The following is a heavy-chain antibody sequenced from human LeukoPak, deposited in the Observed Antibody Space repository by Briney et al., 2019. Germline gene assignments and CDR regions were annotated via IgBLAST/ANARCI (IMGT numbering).Heavy chain of an antibody. Sequence: SETLSLTCTVSGGSVYGYYWTWIRQPAGKGLEWIGRIYVSGNTNFNPSLNRRVTMSLDTSKNQFSLKLSSVTAADTAVYYCARDTYGSGRLDAFDIWGQGTMVTVSS. CDR2: IYVSGNT. CDR1: GGSVYGYY. D-gene: IGHD3-10*01. CDR3: ARDTYGSGRLDAFDI. J-gene: IGHJ3*02. V-gene: IGHV4-4*07.